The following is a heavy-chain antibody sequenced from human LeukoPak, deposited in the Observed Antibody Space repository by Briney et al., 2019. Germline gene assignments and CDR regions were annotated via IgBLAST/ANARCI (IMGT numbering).Heavy chain of an antibody. V-gene: IGHV1-69*13. CDR3: ARTADSSGRAEGYYYYYMDV. Sequence: ASVKVSCKASGGTFSSYAISWMLQAPGQGLEWMGGIIPIFGTANYAQKFQGRVTITADESTSTAYMELSSLRSEDTAVYYCARTADSSGRAEGYYYYYMDVWGKGTTVTVSS. CDR1: GGTFSSYA. J-gene: IGHJ6*03. D-gene: IGHD6-19*01. CDR2: IIPIFGTA.